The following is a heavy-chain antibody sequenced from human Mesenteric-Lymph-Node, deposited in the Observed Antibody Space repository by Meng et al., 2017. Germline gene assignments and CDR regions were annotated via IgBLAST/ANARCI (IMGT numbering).Heavy chain of an antibody. J-gene: IGHJ4*02. CDR2: IHASGST. CDR3: ARRSGSYFWSGFAY. V-gene: IGHV4-61*01. Sequence: SETLSLTCSVSGDSVSSGSYYWTWIRQPPGKGLEWIGFIHASGSTNHNPSLKSRITISVDTPKTQYSLILNSVTAADTAVYCCARRSGSYFWSGFAYWGQGTLVTVSS. CDR1: GDSVSSGSYY. D-gene: IGHD1-26*01.